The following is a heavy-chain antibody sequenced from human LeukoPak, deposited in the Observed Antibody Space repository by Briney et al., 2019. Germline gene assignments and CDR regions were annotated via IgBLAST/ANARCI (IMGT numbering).Heavy chain of an antibody. Sequence: PGGSLRLSCAASGFTFSSYAMSWVRQAPGKGLEWVSAISGSGGSTYYADSVKGRFTISRDNSNDTLYLQMHRLGAEATAVYYCEKGRVELRYYYYYMDVWGKGPTVTVSS. D-gene: IGHD1-7*01. J-gene: IGHJ6*03. CDR1: GFTFSSYA. CDR2: ISGSGGST. CDR3: EKGRVELRYYYYYMDV. V-gene: IGHV3-23*01.